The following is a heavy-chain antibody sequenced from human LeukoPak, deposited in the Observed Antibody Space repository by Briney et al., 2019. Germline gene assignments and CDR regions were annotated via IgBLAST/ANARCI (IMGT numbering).Heavy chain of an antibody. CDR2: ISWNSGSI. CDR3: AKGRSNPYWYFDL. CDR1: GFTFDDYA. V-gene: IGHV3-9*01. J-gene: IGHJ2*01. Sequence: DRSLRLSCAASGFTFDDYAMHWVRQAPGKGLEWVSGISWNSGSIGYADSVKGRFTISRDNAKNSLYLQMNSLRAEDTALYYCAKGRSNPYWYFDLWGRGTLVTVSS.